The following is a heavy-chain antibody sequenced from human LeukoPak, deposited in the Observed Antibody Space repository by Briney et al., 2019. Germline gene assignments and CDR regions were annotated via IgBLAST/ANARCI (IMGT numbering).Heavy chain of an antibody. CDR3: AHQAVAGTYNWFDP. J-gene: IGHJ5*02. CDR1: GGSISSYY. V-gene: IGHV4-59*01. Sequence: SETLSLTCTVSGGSISSYYWSWIRQPPGKGLEWIGYIYYSGSTNYNPSLKSRVTISVDTSKNQFSLKLSSVTAADTAVYYCAHQAVAGTYNWFDPWGQGTLVTVSS. D-gene: IGHD6-19*01. CDR2: IYYSGST.